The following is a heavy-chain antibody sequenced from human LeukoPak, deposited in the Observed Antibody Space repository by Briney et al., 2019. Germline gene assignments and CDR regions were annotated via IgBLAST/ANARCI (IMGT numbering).Heavy chain of an antibody. CDR2: IYTSGST. Sequence: SQTLSLTCTVSGDSISSGSYYWSWIRRPAGKGLEWIERIYTSGSTNYNPSLKSRVTISVDTSKNQFSLKLSSVTAADTAVYYCARGDSSGWISRFWGQGTLVTVSS. D-gene: IGHD6-19*01. V-gene: IGHV4-61*02. J-gene: IGHJ4*02. CDR3: ARGDSSGWISRF. CDR1: GDSISSGSYY.